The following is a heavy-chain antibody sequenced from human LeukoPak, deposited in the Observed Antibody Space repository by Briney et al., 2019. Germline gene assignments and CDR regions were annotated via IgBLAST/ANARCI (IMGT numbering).Heavy chain of an antibody. CDR1: GFTFDDYG. Sequence: GGSLRLSCAASGFTFDDYGMSWVRQAPGKGLEWVSAISGSGGSTYYVDSVKGRFTISRDNSKNTLYLQMNSLRAEDTAVYYCARDRGGRYYYYYGMDVWGQGTTVTVSS. J-gene: IGHJ6*02. D-gene: IGHD1-26*01. CDR2: ISGSGGST. V-gene: IGHV3-23*01. CDR3: ARDRGGRYYYYYGMDV.